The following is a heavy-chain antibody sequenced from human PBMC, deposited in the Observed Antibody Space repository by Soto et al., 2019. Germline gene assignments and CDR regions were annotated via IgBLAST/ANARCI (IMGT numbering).Heavy chain of an antibody. CDR2: ISAYNGDT. CDR3: ARAGDPPYYGMDV. V-gene: IGHV1-18*01. CDR1: GYTFSSYG. Sequence: QVQMVQSGAEVKKPGASLKVSCKASGYTFSSYGISWVRQAPGQGLEWMGWISAYNGDTDYAQKVKGRVTMIADTSTTTAYMELGSLTFDDTGVYYCARAGDPPYYGMDVWGQGTTVTVSS. J-gene: IGHJ6*02. D-gene: IGHD7-27*01.